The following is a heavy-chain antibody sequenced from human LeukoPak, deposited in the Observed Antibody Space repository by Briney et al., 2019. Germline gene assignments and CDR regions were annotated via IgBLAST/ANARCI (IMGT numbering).Heavy chain of an antibody. CDR1: GSTLTVDY. D-gene: IGHD3-3*01. J-gene: IGHJ4*02. V-gene: IGHV1-2*02. CDR3: AMAEDGVVLFY. Sequence: ASVKVSCKTSGSTLTVDYLHWVRQAPGQGLEWMGWINPNSGDTNYAQDFQGRVTMTSDSSIKSAYMELTRLKSDDTAIYYCAMAEDGVVLFYWGQGTLVTVSS. CDR2: INPNSGDT.